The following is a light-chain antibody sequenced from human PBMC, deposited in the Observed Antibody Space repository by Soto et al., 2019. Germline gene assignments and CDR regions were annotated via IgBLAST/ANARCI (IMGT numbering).Light chain of an antibody. CDR2: DVS. CDR1: RSVSMY. Sequence: ESLLTQSPATLSLSPGEIATLSCRASRSVSMYLAWYQQKPGQAPRLLIYDVSNRAPGVPARFSGSGFGTDFTLAISGLDPDDFAVYYCQSRTPWLTFGGGTKVDIK. CDR3: QSRTPWLT. J-gene: IGKJ4*01. V-gene: IGKV3-11*01.